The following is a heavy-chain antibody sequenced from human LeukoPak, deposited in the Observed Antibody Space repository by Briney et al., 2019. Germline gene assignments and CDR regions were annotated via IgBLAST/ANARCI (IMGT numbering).Heavy chain of an antibody. CDR2: INHSGST. CDR1: GGYFSGYY. D-gene: IGHD3-22*01. Sequence: SETLSLTCAVYGGYFSGYYWSWIRQPPGKGLEWIGEINHSGSTNYNPSLKSRVTISVDTSKNQFSLKLSSVTAADTAVYYCARGPKYYYDSSGYPDHDAFDIWGQGTMVTVSS. V-gene: IGHV4-34*01. CDR3: ARGPKYYYDSSGYPDHDAFDI. J-gene: IGHJ3*02.